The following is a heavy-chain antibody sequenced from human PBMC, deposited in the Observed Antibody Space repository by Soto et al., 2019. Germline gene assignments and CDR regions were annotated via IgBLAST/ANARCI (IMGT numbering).Heavy chain of an antibody. CDR2: ITESGVTA. V-gene: IGHV3-23*01. Sequence: QLLESGGGLVQLGGSLRLSCAASGFSFHANALSWVRQTPGKGLQWVSTITESGVTAYYAGSVKGRFSISRDNVKAILYLQMSGLSVEDTAVYYCAKVPFSSIWNQDACHVWGPGTMVAVSS. J-gene: IGHJ3*01. D-gene: IGHD1-1*01. CDR3: AKVPFSSIWNQDACHV. CDR1: GFSFHANA.